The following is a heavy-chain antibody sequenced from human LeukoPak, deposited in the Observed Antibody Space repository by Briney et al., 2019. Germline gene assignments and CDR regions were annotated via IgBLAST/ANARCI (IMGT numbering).Heavy chain of an antibody. CDR3: ARAPSDYYDSSGYGWFDP. CDR1: GYTFTSYG. Sequence: ASVKVSCKASGYTFTSYGISWVRQAPGQGLEWMGWISAYNGNTNYAQKLQGRVTMTTDTSTSTAYMELRGLRSDDTAVYYCARAPSDYYDSSGYGWFDPWGQGTLVTVSS. CDR2: ISAYNGNT. D-gene: IGHD3-22*01. J-gene: IGHJ5*02. V-gene: IGHV1-18*04.